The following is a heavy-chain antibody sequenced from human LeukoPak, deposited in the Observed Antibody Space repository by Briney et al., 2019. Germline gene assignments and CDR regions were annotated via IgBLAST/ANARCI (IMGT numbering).Heavy chain of an antibody. Sequence: ASETLSLTCTVSPGSISGYYWSWIRQPPGKGLEWIGYINYSGSTNYNPSLKSRVTISVDTSKNQFSLKLSSVTAADTAMYYCARHRATMVRRLIIHDAFDIWGQGTMVTVSS. J-gene: IGHJ3*02. CDR1: PGSISGYY. V-gene: IGHV4-59*01. CDR3: ARHRATMVRRLIIHDAFDI. D-gene: IGHD3-10*01. CDR2: INYSGST.